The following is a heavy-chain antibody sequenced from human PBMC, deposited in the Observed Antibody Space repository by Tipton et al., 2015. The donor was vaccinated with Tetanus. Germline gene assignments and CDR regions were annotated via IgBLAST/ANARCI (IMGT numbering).Heavy chain of an antibody. CDR3: GASGYFLFDY. V-gene: IGHV4-39*01. CDR1: GGSISSSSYY. D-gene: IGHD3-22*01. Sequence: TLSLTCTVSGGSISSSSYYWGWIRQPPGKGLEWIGSIYYSGSTYYNPSLKSRVTISVDTSKNQFSLKLSSVTAADTAVYYCGASGYFLFDYWGQGTLVTVSS. CDR2: IYYSGST. J-gene: IGHJ4*02.